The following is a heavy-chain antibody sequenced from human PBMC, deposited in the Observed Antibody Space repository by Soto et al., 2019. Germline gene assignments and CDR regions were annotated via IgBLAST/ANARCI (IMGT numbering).Heavy chain of an antibody. CDR3: AKRMYNDMRSGMDV. V-gene: IGHV3-23*01. CDR1: GFTLSSYA. D-gene: IGHD1-1*01. Sequence: SGGSLRLSCEASGFTLSSYAMSWGRQAPGKGLQWVAGISGSGGSTYYTDSVGGRFTISRDNSKNTVYLQMNSLRVEDRAVYYCAKRMYNDMRSGMDVWGQGTTVTVSS. CDR2: ISGSGGST. J-gene: IGHJ6*02.